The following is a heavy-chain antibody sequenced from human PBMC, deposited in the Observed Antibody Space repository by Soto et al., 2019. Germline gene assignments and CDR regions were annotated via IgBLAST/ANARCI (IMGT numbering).Heavy chain of an antibody. J-gene: IGHJ6*02. CDR3: ARDGRDCSSWYPYYYYVMDV. Sequence: ASVKVSCKASGYTFTGYYMHWVRQAPGQGLEWMGWINPNSGGTNYAQKFQGWVTMTRDTSISTAYMELSRLRSDDTAVYYCARDGRDCSSWYPYYYYVMDVWGQGSSVTGSS. D-gene: IGHD6-13*01. CDR1: GYTFTGYY. V-gene: IGHV1-2*04. CDR2: INPNSGGT.